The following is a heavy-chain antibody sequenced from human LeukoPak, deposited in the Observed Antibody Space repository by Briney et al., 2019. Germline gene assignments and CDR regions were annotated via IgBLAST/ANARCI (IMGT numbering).Heavy chain of an antibody. CDR1: GYTFTSYY. Sequence: ASVKVSCKASGYTFTSYYMHWVRQAPGQGLEWMGIINPSGGSTSYAQKFQGRVTMTTDTSTSTAYMELRSLRSDDTAVYYCARSSTSHKGWFDPWGQGTLVTVSS. J-gene: IGHJ5*02. CDR2: INPSGGST. V-gene: IGHV1-46*01. CDR3: ARSSTSHKGWFDP. D-gene: IGHD6-6*01.